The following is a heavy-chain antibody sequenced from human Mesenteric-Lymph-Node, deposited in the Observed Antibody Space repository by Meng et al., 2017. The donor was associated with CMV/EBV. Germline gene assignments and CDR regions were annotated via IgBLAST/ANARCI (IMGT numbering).Heavy chain of an antibody. V-gene: IGHV4-34*01. CDR3: ARVSSVSSSSL. CDR1: GGAIIGYF. J-gene: IGHJ4*02. D-gene: IGHD6-6*01. CDR2: ISHAGTT. Sequence: CGVNGGAIIGYFRSSIRQPPVKGLEWRGEISHAGTTNYNPSLKSRVSLSLDMSNNQFSLNLSSVTAADTAVYYCARVSSVSSSSLWGQGTLVTVSS.